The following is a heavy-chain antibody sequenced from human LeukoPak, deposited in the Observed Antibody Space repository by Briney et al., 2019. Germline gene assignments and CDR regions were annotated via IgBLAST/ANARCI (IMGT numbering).Heavy chain of an antibody. D-gene: IGHD5-24*01. Sequence: PGGSLRLSCAASGFTFTSFAMSWVRQAPGKGLEWVSAISGSGDSTYYADSVKGRFTISRDNSRNTLYLQMNSLRGDDTAVYYCATRIRDGYCFFPFDHWGQGTLVTVSS. J-gene: IGHJ4*02. CDR1: GFTFTSFA. V-gene: IGHV3-23*01. CDR2: ISGSGDST. CDR3: ATRIRDGYCFFPFDH.